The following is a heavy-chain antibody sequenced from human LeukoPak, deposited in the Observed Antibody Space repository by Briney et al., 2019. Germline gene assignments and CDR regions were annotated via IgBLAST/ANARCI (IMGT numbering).Heavy chain of an antibody. D-gene: IGHD1-26*01. CDR2: VYPGDSDT. V-gene: IGHV5-51*01. Sequence: GESLKISCKGSGYSFTSYWIGWVRQMPGKGLEWMGMVYPGDSDTRYSPSFQGQVTISADKSISTAYLQWSSLKASDTAMFYCARLDQSTTVGASLRYWGQGTLVTVSS. CDR3: ARLDQSTTVGASLRY. J-gene: IGHJ4*02. CDR1: GYSFTSYW.